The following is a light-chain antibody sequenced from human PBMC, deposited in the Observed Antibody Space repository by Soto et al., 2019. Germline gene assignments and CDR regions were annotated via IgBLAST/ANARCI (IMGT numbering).Light chain of an antibody. Sequence: EIVLTQSPATLSVSPGERATLSCRASQSVSSNLAWYQQKPGQAPRLLIYGASTRATGIPARFSGSGSGTDFTLTISSLQPEDFAVYDCQQYGDSPITFGQGTRLEIK. J-gene: IGKJ5*01. CDR1: QSVSSN. CDR2: GAS. CDR3: QQYGDSPIT. V-gene: IGKV3D-15*01.